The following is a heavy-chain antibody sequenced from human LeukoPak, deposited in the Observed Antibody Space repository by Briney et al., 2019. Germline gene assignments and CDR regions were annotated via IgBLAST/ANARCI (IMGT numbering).Heavy chain of an antibody. V-gene: IGHV3-64*01. J-gene: IGHJ5*02. CDR3: ARDTSSSGWYVGWFDP. CDR2: ISSNGGST. Sequence: GESLKISCAASGFTFSSYAMHWVRQAPGKGLEYVSAISSNGGSTYYANSVKGRFTISRDNSKNTLYLQMGSLRAEDMAVYYCARDTSSSGWYVGWFDPWGQGTLVTVSS. CDR1: GFTFSSYA. D-gene: IGHD6-19*01.